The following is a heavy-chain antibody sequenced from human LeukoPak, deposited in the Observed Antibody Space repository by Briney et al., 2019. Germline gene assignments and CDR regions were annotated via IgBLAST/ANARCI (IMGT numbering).Heavy chain of an antibody. CDR1: GYTFTGYY. D-gene: IGHD1-26*01. CDR2: INPNSGGT. V-gene: IGHV1-2*02. Sequence: ASVKVSCKASGYTFTGYYIHWVRQAPGQGPEWMGWINPNSGGTNYAQKFQGRVTMTRDASISTAYMELSSLTSDDTAVYYCERVRIAGATTWEYWGQGTLVTVSS. CDR3: ERVRIAGATTWEY. J-gene: IGHJ4*02.